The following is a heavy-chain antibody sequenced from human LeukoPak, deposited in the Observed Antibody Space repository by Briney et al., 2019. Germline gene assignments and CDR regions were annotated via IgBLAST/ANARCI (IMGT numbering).Heavy chain of an antibody. CDR1: XTFXXXA. D-gene: IGHD3-10*01. CDR2: XSGSGSST. CDR3: TREYYYASGRRENCFDP. J-gene: IGHJ5*02. V-gene: IGHV3-23*01. Sequence: XTFXXXAMXXXRXXXXXXXXXVSXXSGSGSSTHYADSVKGRFTISRDNSKNTLYLQMNSLRAEDTAVYYCTREYYYASGRRENCFDPWGQGTLVTVSS.